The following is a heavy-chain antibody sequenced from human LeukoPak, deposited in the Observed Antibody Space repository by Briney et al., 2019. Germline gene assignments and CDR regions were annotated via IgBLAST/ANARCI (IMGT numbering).Heavy chain of an antibody. CDR3: AKFLPTHIVVANYYFDY. CDR1: GFTFSSYA. Sequence: PGGSLRLSCAASGFTFSSYAMSWVRQAPGKGLEWVSAISGSGGSTYYADSVKGRFTISRDNSKNTLYLQMNSLRAEDTAVYYCAKFLPTHIVVANYYFDYWGQGTLVTFSS. CDR2: ISGSGGST. V-gene: IGHV3-23*01. J-gene: IGHJ4*02. D-gene: IGHD2-21*01.